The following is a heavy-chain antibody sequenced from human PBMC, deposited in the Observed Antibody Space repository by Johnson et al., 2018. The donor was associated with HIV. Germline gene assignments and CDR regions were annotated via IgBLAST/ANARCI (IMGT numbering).Heavy chain of an antibody. CDR3: ARGGAAAGGAFDI. J-gene: IGHJ3*02. V-gene: IGHV3-30*03. CDR2: TSYDEIKK. CDR1: GFTFSTYG. D-gene: IGHD6-13*01. Sequence: QVQLVESGGGVVQPGRSLRLSCIASGFTFSTYGMHWVRLAPGKGLEWVAVTSYDEIKKNYADSVKGRFTISRENAKNSLYLQMNSLRAGDTAVYYCARGGAAAGGAFDIWGQGTMVTVSS.